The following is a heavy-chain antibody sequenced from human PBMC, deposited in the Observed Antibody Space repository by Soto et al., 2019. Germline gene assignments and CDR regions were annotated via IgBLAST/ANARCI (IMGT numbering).Heavy chain of an antibody. D-gene: IGHD2-21*02. CDR1: GYTFTSYY. CDR2: INPSGGST. J-gene: IGHJ5*02. Sequence: ASVKVSCKASGYTFTSYYMHWVRQAPGQGLEWMGIINPSGGSTSYAQKFQGRVTMTRDTSTSTVYMELSSLRSEDTAVYYCARDRNMVTDDNWFDPWGQGTLVTVSS. CDR3: ARDRNMVTDDNWFDP. V-gene: IGHV1-46*03.